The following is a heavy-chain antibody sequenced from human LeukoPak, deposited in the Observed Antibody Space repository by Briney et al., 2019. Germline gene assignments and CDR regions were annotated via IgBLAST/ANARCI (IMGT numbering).Heavy chain of an antibody. V-gene: IGHV1-69*15. CDR3: AKDRPELRDNYSDYLGGFDP. CDR1: GGRFNNYV. J-gene: IGHJ5*02. D-gene: IGHD4-11*01. Sequence: SVKVSCKASGGRFNNYVISWVRQAPGQGLEWMGRIIPIFGTANYAQKFQGRVSIVADESTSTAYMELSSLRSEDTAVYYCAKDRPELRDNYSDYLGGFDPWGQGTLVTVSS. CDR2: IIPIFGTA.